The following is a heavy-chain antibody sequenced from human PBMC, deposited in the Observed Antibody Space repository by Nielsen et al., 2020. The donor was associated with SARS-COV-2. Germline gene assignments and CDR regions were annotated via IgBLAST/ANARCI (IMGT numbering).Heavy chain of an antibody. CDR3: ATIVDIVALAGYGMDV. Sequence: GGSLRLSCAASGFTFSIYWMSWVRQAPGKVLEWVANIKQDGSEKYYVDSVKGRFTISRDNAKNSLYLQMNSLRAEDTAVYYCATIVDIVALAGYGMDVWGQGTTVTVSS. D-gene: IGHD5-12*01. J-gene: IGHJ6*02. CDR2: IKQDGSEK. V-gene: IGHV3-7*01. CDR1: GFTFSIYW.